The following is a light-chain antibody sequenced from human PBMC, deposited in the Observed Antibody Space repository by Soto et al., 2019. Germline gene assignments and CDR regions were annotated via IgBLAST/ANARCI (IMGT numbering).Light chain of an antibody. CDR2: EVS. J-gene: IGLJ3*02. V-gene: IGLV2-14*01. CDR1: SSDVGTYTY. Sequence: QSVLTQPASVSGSPGQSITISCTGTSSDVGTYTYVSWYQQHPGKAPKLMIYEVSHRPSGVSNRFSGSKSGNTASLTISGLQAADEGDYYCTSYRSSSTWVFGGGTKVTVL. CDR3: TSYRSSSTWV.